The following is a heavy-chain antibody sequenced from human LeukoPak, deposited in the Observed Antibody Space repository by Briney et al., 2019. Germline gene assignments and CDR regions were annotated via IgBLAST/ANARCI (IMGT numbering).Heavy chain of an antibody. Sequence: SETLSLTCTVSGGSISSSSYYWGWIRQPPGKGLEWIGSIYYSGSTYYNPSLKSRVTISVDTFKNQFSLKLSSVTAADTAVYYCARSYLKGPSYYYGSGSFNWFDPWGQGTLVTVSS. CDR2: IYYSGST. J-gene: IGHJ5*02. D-gene: IGHD3-10*01. CDR3: ARSYLKGPSYYYGSGSFNWFDP. CDR1: GGSISSSSYY. V-gene: IGHV4-39*07.